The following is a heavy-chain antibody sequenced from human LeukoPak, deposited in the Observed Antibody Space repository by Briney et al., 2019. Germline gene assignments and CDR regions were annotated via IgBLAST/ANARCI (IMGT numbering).Heavy chain of an antibody. Sequence: VSSIISISSYIYYADSVKGRFTISGDNAKNSLYLQMNSLRAEDTAVYYCARVGSSGHCFDYWGQGTLVTVSS. CDR3: ARVGSSGHCFDY. D-gene: IGHD3-22*01. J-gene: IGHJ4*02. V-gene: IGHV3-21*01. CDR2: IISISSYI.